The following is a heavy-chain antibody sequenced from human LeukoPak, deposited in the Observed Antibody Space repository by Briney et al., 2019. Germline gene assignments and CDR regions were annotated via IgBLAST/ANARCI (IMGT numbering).Heavy chain of an antibody. CDR2: INHSGST. CDR3: ARGGWFGESPFDY. CDR1: GGSFSGYY. V-gene: IGHV4-34*01. Sequence: SETLSLTCAVCGGSFSGYYWSWIRQPPGKGLEWIGEINHSGSTNYNPSLKSRVTISVDKSKNQFSLKLSSVTAADTAVYYCARGGWFGESPFDYWGQGTLVTVSS. J-gene: IGHJ4*02. D-gene: IGHD3-10*01.